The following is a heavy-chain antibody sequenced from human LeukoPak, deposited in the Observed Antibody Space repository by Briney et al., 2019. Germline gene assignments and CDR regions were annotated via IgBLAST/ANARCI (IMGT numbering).Heavy chain of an antibody. V-gene: IGHV3-23*01. CDR1: GFTFSSYA. D-gene: IGHD3-10*01. Sequence: GGSLRLSCAASGFTFSSYAMSWVRQAPGKGLEWVSAISGSGGSTYYADSVKGRFTISRDNSKNTLYLQMNSLRPEDTAVYYCVKVTYGSGSYLTSWFDPWGQGTLVTVSS. J-gene: IGHJ5*02. CDR3: VKVTYGSGSYLTSWFDP. CDR2: ISGSGGST.